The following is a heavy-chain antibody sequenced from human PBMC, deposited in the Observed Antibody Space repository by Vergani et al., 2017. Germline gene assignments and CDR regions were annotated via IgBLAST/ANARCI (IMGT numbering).Heavy chain of an antibody. Sequence: QVQLVQSGAEVKKPGSSVKVSCKASGGTFSSYAISWVRQAPGQGLEWMGGIIPIFGIANYAQKFQGRVTITADKSTSTAYMELSSLRSEDTAVYYCARDLPLIYYQRYFDLWGRGTLVTVSS. V-gene: IGHV1-69*17. CDR1: GGTFSSYA. J-gene: IGHJ2*01. CDR2: IIPIFGIA. CDR3: ARDLPLIYYQRYFDL. D-gene: IGHD3-10*01.